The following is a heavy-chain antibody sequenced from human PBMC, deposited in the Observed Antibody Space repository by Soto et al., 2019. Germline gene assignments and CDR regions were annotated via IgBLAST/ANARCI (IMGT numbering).Heavy chain of an antibody. CDR2: ISSYNGDT. D-gene: IGHD4-17*01. J-gene: IGHJ6*02. V-gene: IGHV1-18*01. Sequence: QVQLEQSGAEVKKPGASVKVSCKASGYTFTRSGISWVRQAPGQGPEWMGWISSYNGDTNYAQTFQGRVTMTTDTSXXTAYEERRRLSSDDTAFYYWAREGVAPEYGDRIDVWGQGAPVTVSS. CDR1: GYTFTRSG. CDR3: AREGVAPEYGDRIDV.